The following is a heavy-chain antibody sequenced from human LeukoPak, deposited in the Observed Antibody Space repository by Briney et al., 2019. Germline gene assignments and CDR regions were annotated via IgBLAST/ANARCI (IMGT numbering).Heavy chain of an antibody. CDR1: GYTFTSYY. J-gene: IGHJ4*02. V-gene: IGHV1-2*02. Sequence: ASVKVSCKASGYTFTSYYMHWVRQAPGQGGEGMGWINPNSGGTNYAQKFQGRVNITRDTDISTAYMELSRLRSDDTAVYYCARYHASSGYPYYWGQGTLVTVSS. D-gene: IGHD3-22*01. CDR3: ARYHASSGYPYY. CDR2: INPNSGGT.